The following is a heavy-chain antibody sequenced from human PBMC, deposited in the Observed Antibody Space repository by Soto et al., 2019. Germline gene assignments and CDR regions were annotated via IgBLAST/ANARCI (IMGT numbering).Heavy chain of an antibody. V-gene: IGHV4-31*03. D-gene: IGHD3-16*01. CDR1: GDSITGAAYY. Sequence: SETLSLTCTVSGDSITGAAYYWSWIRQHPGKGLEWIGYIYYIGTTYYNPSLESRVTISLDTSKNHFSLKLSSVTAADTAMYFCARETGYFGGYNWFDPWGQGTLVTVSS. CDR2: IYYIGTT. CDR3: ARETGYFGGYNWFDP. J-gene: IGHJ5*02.